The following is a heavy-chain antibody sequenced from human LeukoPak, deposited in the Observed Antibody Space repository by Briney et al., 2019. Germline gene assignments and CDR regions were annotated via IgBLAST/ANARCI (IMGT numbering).Heavy chain of an antibody. D-gene: IGHD3-3*01. J-gene: IGHJ4*02. CDR2: INPNSGGT. Sequence: ASVKVPCKASGYTFTGYYMHWVRQAPGQGLEWMGWINPNSGGTNYAQKFQGRVTMTRDTSISTAYMELSRLRSDDTAVYYCARGAEGYDFRSGYYTGIDPNFDYWGQGTLVTVSS. V-gene: IGHV1-2*02. CDR3: ARGAEGYDFRSGYYTGIDPNFDY. CDR1: GYTFTGYY.